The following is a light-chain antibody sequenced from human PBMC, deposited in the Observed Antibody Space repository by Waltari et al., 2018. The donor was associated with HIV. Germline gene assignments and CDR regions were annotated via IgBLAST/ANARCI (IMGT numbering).Light chain of an antibody. J-gene: IGLJ3*02. CDR2: DVN. CDR1: SSDVGGYNY. V-gene: IGLV2-11*01. CDR3: CSDADKDTWV. Sequence: QSALTQPRSMSGPPGQSVTIPCTGTSSDVGGYNYVSWYQQHPGKAPKLMIFDVNKRPSVVPDRFSGSKSGNTASLTISGLQAEDEADYYCCSDADKDTWVFGGGTKLAVL.